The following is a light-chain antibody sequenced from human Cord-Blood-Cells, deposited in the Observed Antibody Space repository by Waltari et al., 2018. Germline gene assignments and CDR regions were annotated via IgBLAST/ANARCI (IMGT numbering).Light chain of an antibody. Sequence: QSALTQPASVSGSPGQPITISCTGTSSDVAGSNYVSWYHQHTGKAPNLMIYDVSNRPSGVSNRFSGSKSGNPASLPISGLQAEDEADYYCSSYTSSSTLWVFGGGTKLTVL. CDR3: SSYTSSSTLWV. CDR1: SSDVAGSNY. V-gene: IGLV2-14*01. CDR2: DVS. J-gene: IGLJ3*02.